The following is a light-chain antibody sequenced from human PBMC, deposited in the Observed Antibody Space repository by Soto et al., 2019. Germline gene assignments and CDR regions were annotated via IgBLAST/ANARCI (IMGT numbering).Light chain of an antibody. J-gene: IGKJ4*01. V-gene: IGKV1-39*01. Sequence: DIQMTQSPSSLSASVGDRVTITCRASQNIRSYLNWYQQKPGKAPKLLIYAASSLQSGGPSRFSGSGSGTDFTLTIIRLQPEDFATYYCQQSYSTPLTFGGGTKVEIK. CDR2: AAS. CDR1: QNIRSY. CDR3: QQSYSTPLT.